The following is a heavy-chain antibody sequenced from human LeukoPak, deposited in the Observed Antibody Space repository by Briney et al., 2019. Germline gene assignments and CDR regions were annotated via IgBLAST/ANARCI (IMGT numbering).Heavy chain of an antibody. CDR1: GFTFSSYS. CDR3: AKGHTMVRGVIRWFDP. D-gene: IGHD3-10*01. V-gene: IGHV3-21*04. Sequence: GGSLRLSCAASGFTFSSYSMNWVRQAPGKGLEWVSSISSSSSYIYYADSVKGRFTISRDNSKNTLYLQMNSLRAEDTAVYYCAKGHTMVRGVIRWFDPWGQGTLVTVSS. CDR2: ISSSSSYI. J-gene: IGHJ5*02.